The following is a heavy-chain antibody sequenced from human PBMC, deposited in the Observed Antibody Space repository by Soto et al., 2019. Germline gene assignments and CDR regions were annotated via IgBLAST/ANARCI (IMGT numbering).Heavy chain of an antibody. CDR3: AREGQAYTIFGVVRTPYDAFDI. CDR2: IKQDGSEK. D-gene: IGHD3-3*01. J-gene: IGHJ3*02. CDR1: GFTFSSYW. V-gene: IGHV3-7*05. Sequence: EVQLVESGGGLVQPGGSLRLSCAASGFTFSSYWMSWVRQAPGKGLEWVANIKQDGSEKYYVDSVKGRFTISRDNAKNSLYLQMNSLRAEDTAVYYCAREGQAYTIFGVVRTPYDAFDIWGQGTMVTVSS.